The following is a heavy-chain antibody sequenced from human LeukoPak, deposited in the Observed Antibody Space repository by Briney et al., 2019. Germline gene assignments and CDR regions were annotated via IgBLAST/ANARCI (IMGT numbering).Heavy chain of an antibody. J-gene: IGHJ4*02. CDR3: STSGRRWDYFDY. CDR2: IKSKTDGGTT. CDR1: GFTLSNAW. Sequence: GGSLRLSCVVSGFTLSNAWMSWVRQAPGKGLEWVGRIKSKTDGGTTDYDAHVRGRFTISRDDSKNTLYLQMNSLKTEDTAVYFCSTSGRRWDYFDYWGQGTLVTVSS. D-gene: IGHD4-23*01. V-gene: IGHV3-15*01.